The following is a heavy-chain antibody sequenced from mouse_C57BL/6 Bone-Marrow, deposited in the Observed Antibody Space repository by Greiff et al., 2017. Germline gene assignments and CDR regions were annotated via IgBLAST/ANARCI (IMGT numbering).Heavy chain of an antibody. CDR2: IHPNSGST. V-gene: IGHV1-64*01. J-gene: IGHJ3*01. CDR1: GYTFTSYW. Sequence: QVQLQQPGAELVKPGASVTLSCKASGYTFTSYWMHWVKQRPGPGLEWIGMIHPNSGSTNYNEKFKSKATLTVDKSSSTAYMQLSSLTSEDSAVYYCTGSGYGSSYLAWFAYWGQGTLVTVSA. CDR3: TGSGYGSSYLAWFAY. D-gene: IGHD1-1*01.